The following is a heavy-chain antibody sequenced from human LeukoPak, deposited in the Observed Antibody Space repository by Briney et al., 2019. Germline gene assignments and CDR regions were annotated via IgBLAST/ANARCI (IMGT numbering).Heavy chain of an antibody. J-gene: IGHJ5*02. CDR3: ATNVVASPFDP. CDR2: IYYSGST. V-gene: IGHV4-61*01. CDR1: GGSVSSGSYY. D-gene: IGHD2-21*01. Sequence: RPSETLSLTCTVSGGSVSSGSYYWSWIRQPPGKGLEWIGYIYYSGSTNYNPSLKSRVTISVDTSKNQFSLKLSSVTAADTAVYYCATNVVASPFDPWGQGTLVTVSS.